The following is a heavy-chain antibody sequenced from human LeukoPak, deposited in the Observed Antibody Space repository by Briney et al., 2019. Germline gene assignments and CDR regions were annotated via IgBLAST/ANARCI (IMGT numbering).Heavy chain of an antibody. CDR3: ARDNGYCNGGRCYYYYTDV. J-gene: IGHJ6*03. CDR2: IYSGGST. D-gene: IGHD2-15*01. Sequence: GGSLRLSCAASGFTVSSNYMSWVRQAPGKGLEWVSVIYSGGSTYYADSVKGRFTISRDNSKNTLYLQMNSLRAEDTALYYCARDNGYCNGGRCYYYYTDVWGKGTTVTVSS. CDR1: GFTVSSNY. V-gene: IGHV3-53*01.